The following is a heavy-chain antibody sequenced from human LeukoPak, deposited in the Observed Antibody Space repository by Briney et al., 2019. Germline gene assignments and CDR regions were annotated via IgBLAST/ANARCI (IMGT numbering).Heavy chain of an antibody. CDR3: ARRPVVAVLGAFDI. J-gene: IGHJ3*02. V-gene: IGHV4-34*01. D-gene: IGHD3-22*01. CDR2: INHSGST. CDR1: GGSFSGYY. Sequence: PSETLSLTCAVYGGSFSGYYWSWIRQPPGKGLEWIGEINHSGSTNYNPSLKSRVTISVDTSKNQFSLKLSSVTAADTAVYYCARRPVVAVLGAFDIWGQGTMVTVSS.